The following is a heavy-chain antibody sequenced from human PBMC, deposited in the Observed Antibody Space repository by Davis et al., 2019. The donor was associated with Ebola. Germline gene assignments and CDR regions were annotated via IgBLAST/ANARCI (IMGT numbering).Heavy chain of an antibody. D-gene: IGHD3-10*01. V-gene: IGHV3-21*01. CDR2: ISSSSNYI. CDR3: TRHHLLWFGELLYSSDYGMDV. J-gene: IGHJ6*04. CDR1: GFTFSSSS. Sequence: GSLRLSCAASGFTFSSSSMSWVRQAPGKGLEWVSSISSSSNYIYYADSVKGRFTISRDNAKNSLYLQMNSLRAEDTAVYYCTRHHLLWFGELLYSSDYGMDVWGKGTTVTVSS.